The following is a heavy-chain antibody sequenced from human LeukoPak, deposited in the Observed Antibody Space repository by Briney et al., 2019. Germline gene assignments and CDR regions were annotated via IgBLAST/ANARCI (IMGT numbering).Heavy chain of an antibody. J-gene: IGHJ4*02. CDR2: IYYSGST. V-gene: IGHV4-39*07. Sequence: SETLSLTCTVSGGSISSSSYYWGWIRQPPGKGLEWIGSIYYSGSTYYNPSLKSRVTISVDTSKNQFSLKLSSVTAADTAVYYCARVEYNWNYEWGQGNLVTVSS. CDR3: ARVEYNWNYE. CDR1: GGSISSSSYY. D-gene: IGHD1-7*01.